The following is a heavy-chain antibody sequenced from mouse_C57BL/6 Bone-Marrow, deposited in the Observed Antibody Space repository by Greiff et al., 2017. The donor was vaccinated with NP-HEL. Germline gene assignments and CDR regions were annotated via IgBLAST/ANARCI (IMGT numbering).Heavy chain of an antibody. J-gene: IGHJ2*01. CDR2: IYPRSGNT. Sequence: VLLLPSGAELVRPGASVKLSCKASGYTFTSYGISWVKQRTGQGLEWIGEIYPRSGNTYYNEKFKGQATLTADKSSSTAYMELRSLTSEDSAVYFCARISSGEYYFDYWGQGTTLTVSS. CDR3: ARISSGEYYFDY. CDR1: GYTFTSYG. V-gene: IGHV1-81*01. D-gene: IGHD1-1*01.